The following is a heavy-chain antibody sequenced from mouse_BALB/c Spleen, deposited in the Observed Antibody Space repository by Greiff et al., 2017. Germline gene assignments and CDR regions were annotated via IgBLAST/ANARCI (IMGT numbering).Heavy chain of an antibody. D-gene: IGHD2-3*01. CDR3: ARNGYYPSCAY. CDR1: GYTFTSYT. J-gene: IGHJ3*01. Sequence: VQLQQSGAELARPGASVKMSCKASGYTFTSYTMHWVKQRPGQGLEWIGYINPSSGYTNYNQKFKDKATLTADKSSSTAYMQLSSLTSEDSAVYYCARNGYYPSCAYWGQGTLVTVSA. CDR2: INPSSGYT. V-gene: IGHV1-4*01.